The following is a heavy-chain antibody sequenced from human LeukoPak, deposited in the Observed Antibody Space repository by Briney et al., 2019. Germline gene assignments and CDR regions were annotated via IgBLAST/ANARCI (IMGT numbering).Heavy chain of an antibody. Sequence: ASVKVSCKASGYTFTSYGISWVRQAPGQGLEWMGWISAYNGNTNYAQKLQGRVTMTTDTSTSTAHMELRSLRSDDTAVYYCARDTNYLGFDPWGQGTLVTVSS. J-gene: IGHJ5*02. D-gene: IGHD1-1*01. CDR1: GYTFTSYG. CDR2: ISAYNGNT. CDR3: ARDTNYLGFDP. V-gene: IGHV1-18*01.